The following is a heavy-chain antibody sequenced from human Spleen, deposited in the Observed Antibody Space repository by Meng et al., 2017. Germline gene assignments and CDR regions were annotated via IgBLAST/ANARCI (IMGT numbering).Heavy chain of an antibody. CDR1: DDSVRSSCCY. CDR3: ARERSRNDVGYFDY. Sequence: LPQAGPGRGGPSQTLSLTCSVSDDSVRSSCCYWSWIRQPPGKGLEWIGYVYYSGSTNYNPSLKSRVTISVDMSKNQFSLKLSSVTAADTAVYYCARERSRNDVGYFDYWGRGSLVTVSS. D-gene: IGHD1-14*01. V-gene: IGHV4-61*01. J-gene: IGHJ4*02. CDR2: VYYSGST.